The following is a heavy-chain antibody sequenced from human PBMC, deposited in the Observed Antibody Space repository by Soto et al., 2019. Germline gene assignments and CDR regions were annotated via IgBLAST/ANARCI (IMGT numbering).Heavy chain of an antibody. J-gene: IGHJ5*02. Sequence: GGSLRLSCAASGFTFSSYSMNWVRQASGKGLEWVSSISSSSSYIYYADSVKGRFTISRDNAKNSLYIQMNSLRAEDTAVYYCARDTVGWFDPWGQGTLVTVSS. V-gene: IGHV3-21*01. CDR3: ARDTVGWFDP. CDR2: ISSSSSYI. D-gene: IGHD4-4*01. CDR1: GFTFSSYS.